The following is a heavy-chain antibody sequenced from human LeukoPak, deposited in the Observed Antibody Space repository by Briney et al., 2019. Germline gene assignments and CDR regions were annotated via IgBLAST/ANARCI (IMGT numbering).Heavy chain of an antibody. D-gene: IGHD1-1*01. CDR1: GFTFSSYW. V-gene: IGHV3-7*01. CDR2: IKQDGSDK. J-gene: IGHJ4*02. CDR3: ARDDDGKDFDY. Sequence: GGSLRLSCAASGFTFSSYWMSWVRQAPGKGLEWVANIKQDGSDKYYVDSVKGRFTISRDNAKNSLYLQMNSLRAEDTAVYYCARDDDGKDFDYWGQGTLVTVSS.